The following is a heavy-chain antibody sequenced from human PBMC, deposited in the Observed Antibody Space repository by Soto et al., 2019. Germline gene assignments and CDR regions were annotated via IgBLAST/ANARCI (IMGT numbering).Heavy chain of an antibody. CDR2: IYYSGSP. D-gene: IGHD6-19*01. J-gene: IGHJ4*02. V-gene: IGHV4-59*01. Sequence: QVQLQESGPGLVKPSETLSLNCTVSGGPISSYYWSWIRQSPGKGLEWIGYIYYSGSPTYNPSLKSRVTISVDTSKNQFSLELSSVTAADTAVYYCARGSSGWPPRLAYWGQGTLVTVSS. CDR1: GGPISSYY. CDR3: ARGSSGWPPRLAY.